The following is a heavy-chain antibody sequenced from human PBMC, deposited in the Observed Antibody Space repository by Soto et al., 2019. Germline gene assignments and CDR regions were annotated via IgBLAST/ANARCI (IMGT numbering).Heavy chain of an antibody. V-gene: IGHV4-59*01. J-gene: IGHJ6*02. CDR3: ARWRDYYYYYYGMDV. Sequence: SETLSLTCTVSGGSISSYYWSWIRQPPGKGLEWIGYIYYSGSTNYNPSLKSRVTISVDTSKNQFSLKLSSVTAADTVVYYCARWRDYYYYYYGMDVWGQGTTVTVSS. D-gene: IGHD2-21*02. CDR2: IYYSGST. CDR1: GGSISSYY.